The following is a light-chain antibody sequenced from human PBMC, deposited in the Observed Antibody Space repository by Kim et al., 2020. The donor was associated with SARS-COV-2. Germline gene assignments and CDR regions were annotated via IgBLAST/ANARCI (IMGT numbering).Light chain of an antibody. CDR2: GAS. CDR1: QSFSSNY. V-gene: IGKV3-20*01. CDR3: QQFHILPWT. Sequence: ELVLTQSPATLSLSPGERATLSCRASQSFSSNYLAWYQQRPGQAPRLLIYGASNRATGIPDRFSGSGSGTDFSLTISRLEPEDFAVYFCQQFHILPWTFGRGTKVYIK. J-gene: IGKJ1*01.